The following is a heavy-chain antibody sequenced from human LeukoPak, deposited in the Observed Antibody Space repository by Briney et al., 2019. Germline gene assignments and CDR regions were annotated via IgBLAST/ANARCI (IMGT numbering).Heavy chain of an antibody. D-gene: IGHD2-15*01. CDR3: AILPGVISPYFDY. CDR1: GGSISSHY. J-gene: IGHJ4*02. CDR2: IYYSGST. V-gene: IGHV4-59*11. Sequence: SETLSLTCTVSGGSISSHYWSWILQPPGKGLEWIGYIYYSGSTNYNPSLKSRVTISVDTSKNQFSLKLSSVTAADTAVYYCAILPGVISPYFDYWGQGTLVTVSS.